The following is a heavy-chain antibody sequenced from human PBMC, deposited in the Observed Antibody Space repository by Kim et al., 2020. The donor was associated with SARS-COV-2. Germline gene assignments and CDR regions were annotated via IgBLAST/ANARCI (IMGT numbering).Heavy chain of an antibody. CDR3: ARGKGYSSSWYPGYFQH. CDR2: INHSGST. D-gene: IGHD6-13*01. V-gene: IGHV4-34*01. CDR1: GGSFSGYY. J-gene: IGHJ1*01. Sequence: SETLSLTCAVYGGSFSGYYWSWIRQPPGKGLEWIGEINHSGSTNYNPSLKSRVTISVDTSKNQFSLKLSSVTAADTAVYYCARGKGYSSSWYPGYFQHWGQGTLVTVSS.